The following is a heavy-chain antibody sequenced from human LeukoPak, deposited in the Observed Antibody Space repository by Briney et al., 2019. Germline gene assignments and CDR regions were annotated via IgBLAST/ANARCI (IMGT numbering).Heavy chain of an antibody. Sequence: PGGSLRLSCAASGFTFSSYAMSWVHQAPGKGLEWVSSISGSGGSTYYADSVKGRFTISRDNSKNTLYLQMNSLRAEDTAVYYCAIGAVAGLDYWGQGTLVTVSS. V-gene: IGHV3-23*01. D-gene: IGHD6-19*01. J-gene: IGHJ4*02. CDR2: ISGSGGST. CDR1: GFTFSSYA. CDR3: AIGAVAGLDY.